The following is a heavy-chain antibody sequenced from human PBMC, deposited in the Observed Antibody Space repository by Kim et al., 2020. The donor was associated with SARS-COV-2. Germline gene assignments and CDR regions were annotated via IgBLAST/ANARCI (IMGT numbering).Heavy chain of an antibody. CDR2: IDPSDSYT. V-gene: IGHV5-10-1*01. D-gene: IGHD1-26*01. Sequence: GESLKISCQGSGYTFTNYWISWVRQMPGKGLEYMGRIDPSDSYTKYSPSFQGHVTISVDRSISTAYLQWSTLKASDSAMYYCARLGAEVAPDFFHYYYAMDVWGQGTTVTVSS. CDR1: GYTFTNYW. CDR3: ARLGAEVAPDFFHYYYAMDV. J-gene: IGHJ6*02.